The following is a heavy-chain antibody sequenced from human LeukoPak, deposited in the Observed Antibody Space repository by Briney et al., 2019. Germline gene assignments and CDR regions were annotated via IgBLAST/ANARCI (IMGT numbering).Heavy chain of an antibody. D-gene: IGHD3-16*01. Sequence: GSSVKVSCKASGGTFSSYAISWVRQAPGQGLEWMGGIIPIFGTANYAQKFQGRVTITADKSTSTAYMELSSLRSEDTAVYHCASSPFRGVLYGMDVWGKGTKVTVSS. CDR1: GGTFSSYA. CDR3: ASSPFRGVLYGMDV. CDR2: IIPIFGTA. J-gene: IGHJ6*04. V-gene: IGHV1-69*06.